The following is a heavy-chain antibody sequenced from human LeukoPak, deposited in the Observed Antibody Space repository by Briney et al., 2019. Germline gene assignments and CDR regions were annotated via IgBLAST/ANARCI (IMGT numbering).Heavy chain of an antibody. V-gene: IGHV3-48*04. Sequence: GGSVRLSCAGSGFNFSHYSMNWVRQAPGKGLEWLSYISRSSTTIFYADSVKGRFTISRDNAKNSLYLQMNSLRAEDTAVYYCARVDVAARTWGQGTLVTVSS. D-gene: IGHD6-13*01. J-gene: IGHJ5*02. CDR2: ISRSSTTI. CDR3: ARVDVAART. CDR1: GFNFSHYS.